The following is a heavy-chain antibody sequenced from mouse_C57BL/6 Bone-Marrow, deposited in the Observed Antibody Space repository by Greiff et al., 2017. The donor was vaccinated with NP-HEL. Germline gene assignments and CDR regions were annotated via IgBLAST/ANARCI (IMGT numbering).Heavy chain of an antibody. J-gene: IGHJ3*01. CDR3: AIPLYYYGSSGAY. CDR2: IHPSDSDT. D-gene: IGHD1-1*01. V-gene: IGHV1-74*01. Sequence: QVQLKQSGAELVKPGASVKVSCKASGYTFTSYWMHWVKQRPGQGLEWIGRIHPSDSDTNYNQKFKGKATLTVDKSSSTAYMQLSSLTSEDSAVYYCAIPLYYYGSSGAYWGQGTLVTVSA. CDR1: GYTFTSYW.